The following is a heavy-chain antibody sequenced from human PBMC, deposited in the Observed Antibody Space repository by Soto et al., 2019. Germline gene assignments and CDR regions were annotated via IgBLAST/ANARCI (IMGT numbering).Heavy chain of an antibody. V-gene: IGHV1-8*01. CDR3: ARGPRQVFWSVYYPGHWFAP. D-gene: IGHD3-3*01. Sequence: ASVKVSCKASGYTFTSYDINWVRQATGQGLEWMGWMNPNSGNTGYAQKFQGRVTMTRNTSISTAYMELSSLRSEDTAVYYCARGPRQVFWSVYYPGHWFAPWGQGPRVTVSS. CDR1: GYTFTSYD. J-gene: IGHJ5*02. CDR2: MNPNSGNT.